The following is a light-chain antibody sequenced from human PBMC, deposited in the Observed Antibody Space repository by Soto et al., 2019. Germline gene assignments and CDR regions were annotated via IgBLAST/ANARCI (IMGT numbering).Light chain of an antibody. Sequence: DLQRTQSPSTLSASVGDRVTVTCRASQDISNYLNWYQKKPGKAPKILIYKASSLESGVPSRFSGSGSGTEFNLTISRLQPDDFATYYCQQYNSYPGTFGQGTKVDIK. CDR1: QDISNY. CDR2: KAS. CDR3: QQYNSYPGT. J-gene: IGKJ1*01. V-gene: IGKV1-5*03.